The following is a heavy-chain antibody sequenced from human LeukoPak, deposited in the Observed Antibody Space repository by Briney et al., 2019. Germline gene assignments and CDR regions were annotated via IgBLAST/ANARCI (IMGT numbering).Heavy chain of an antibody. CDR2: IYPRDGST. J-gene: IGHJ4*02. CDR1: GYTFTSYG. V-gene: IGHV1-46*01. CDR3: ARDQEGFDY. Sequence: ASVKVSCKASGYTFTSYGISWVRQAPGQGLEWMGMIYPRDGSTSYAQKFQGRVTVTRDTSASTVHMELSGLRSEDTAVYYCARDQEGFDYWGQGTLVTVSS.